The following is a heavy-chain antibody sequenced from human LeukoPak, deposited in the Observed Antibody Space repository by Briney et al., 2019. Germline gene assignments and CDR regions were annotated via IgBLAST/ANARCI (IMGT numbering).Heavy chain of an antibody. CDR2: INHSGST. V-gene: IGHV4-34*01. J-gene: IGHJ4*02. D-gene: IGHD2-15*01. CDR3: AREGVVGAYGHFDY. CDR1: GGSFSGYY. Sequence: SETLSLTCAVYGGSFSGYYWSWIRQPPAKGLEWIGEINHSGSTNYNPSLKSRDTISVDTSKNQFSLKLSSVTAADTAVYYCAREGVVGAYGHFDYWGQGTLVTVSS.